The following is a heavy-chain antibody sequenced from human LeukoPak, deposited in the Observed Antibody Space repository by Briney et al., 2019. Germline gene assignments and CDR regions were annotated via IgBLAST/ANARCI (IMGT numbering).Heavy chain of an antibody. D-gene: IGHD6-25*01. V-gene: IGHV4-39*01. Sequence: PSETLSLTCTVSGGSIRSSYYYWGWIRQPPGKGLEWVGCIYNSGSTYYDPSLKSRVTISVDTSKNQVSLKVNSVTAADTAVYYCARRGSSGRSFDYWGQGTLVIVSS. CDR2: IYNSGST. J-gene: IGHJ4*02. CDR1: GGSIRSSYYY. CDR3: ARRGSSGRSFDY.